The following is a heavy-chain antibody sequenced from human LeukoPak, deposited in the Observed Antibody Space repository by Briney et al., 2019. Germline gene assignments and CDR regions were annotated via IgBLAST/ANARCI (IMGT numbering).Heavy chain of an antibody. CDR1: GFTLSRYE. CDR2: ISSSGSTI. Sequence: GGSLRLSCAASGFTLSRYEMNWVRQATGKGLEWVSYISSSGSTIYYADSVKGRFTISRDNAKNSLYLQMNSLRAEDTAVYYCAKDHDSYYGSGSYNDDYWGQGTLVTVSS. CDR3: AKDHDSYYGSGSYNDDY. V-gene: IGHV3-48*03. J-gene: IGHJ4*02. D-gene: IGHD3-10*01.